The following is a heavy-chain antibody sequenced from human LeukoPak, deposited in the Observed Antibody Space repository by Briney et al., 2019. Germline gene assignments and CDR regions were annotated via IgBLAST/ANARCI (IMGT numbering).Heavy chain of an antibody. CDR3: AKDFTYGPDH. CDR2: IRYDGNPT. J-gene: IGHJ4*02. Sequence: GGSLRLSCAASGFTFSSYGMHWVRQAPGKGLEWVSFIRYDGNPTYCADFVKGRFTISRDNSKNMVYMQMNSLRVEDTAVYYCAKDFTYGPDHWGQGTLVSVSS. CDR1: GFTFSSYG. V-gene: IGHV3-30*02. D-gene: IGHD3-10*01.